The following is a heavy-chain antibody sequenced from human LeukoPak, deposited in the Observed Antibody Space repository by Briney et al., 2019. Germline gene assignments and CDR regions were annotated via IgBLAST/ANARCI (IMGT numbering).Heavy chain of an antibody. Sequence: SETLSLTCTVSGGSISSYYWSWIRQPPGKGLEWIGYIYYSGSTNYNSSLKSRVTMSVDTSKNQFSLKLGSVTAADTAVYYCARALNPLPGTYYFDYWGQGTLVTVSS. D-gene: IGHD2-15*01. CDR3: ARALNPLPGTYYFDY. J-gene: IGHJ4*02. V-gene: IGHV4-59*12. CDR2: IYYSGST. CDR1: GGSISSYY.